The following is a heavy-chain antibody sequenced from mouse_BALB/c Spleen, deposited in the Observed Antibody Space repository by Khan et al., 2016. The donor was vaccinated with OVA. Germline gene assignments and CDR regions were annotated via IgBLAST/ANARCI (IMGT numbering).Heavy chain of an antibody. V-gene: IGHV2-6-4*01. CDR3: ARAYYRYDGYYAMDY. J-gene: IGHJ4*01. Sequence: VQLQESGPGLVAPSQSLSITCTVSGFSLSRYNIHWVRQPPGKGLEWLGMIWGGGGTDYNSTHKIRLSIITDNSKSQVFLKLNRLHTDDTAMYFCARAYYRYDGYYAMDYWGQGTSVTVSS. D-gene: IGHD2-14*01. CDR1: GFSLSRYN. CDR2: IWGGGGT.